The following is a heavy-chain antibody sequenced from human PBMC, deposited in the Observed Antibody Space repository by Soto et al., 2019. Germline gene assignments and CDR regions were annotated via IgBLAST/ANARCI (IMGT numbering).Heavy chain of an antibody. D-gene: IGHD6-13*01. V-gene: IGHV4-39*07. J-gene: IGHJ4*02. CDR2: IYYSGNT. CDR3: ARAAMGGSSWPFDY. Sequence: SETLSLTCTVSGGSISSSSYYWGWIRQPPGKGLEWIGSIYYSGNTNYNPSLKSRVTISVDKSKNQFSLKLSSVTAADTAVYYCARAAMGGSSWPFDYWGQGTLVTVSS. CDR1: GGSISSSSYY.